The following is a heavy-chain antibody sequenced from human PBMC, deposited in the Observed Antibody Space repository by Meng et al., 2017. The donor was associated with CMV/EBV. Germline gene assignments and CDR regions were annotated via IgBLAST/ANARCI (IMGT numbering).Heavy chain of an antibody. CDR2: IKQDGSEK. D-gene: IGHD2-8*01. CDR1: GFTFSSYW. CDR3: ARDSGRMNY. Sequence: GESLKISCAASGFTFSSYWMSWVRQAAGKGLEWVANIKQDGSEKYYVDSVKGRFTISRDNGKNSVYLQMNSLRAEDTAVYYCARDSGRMNYWGQGTLVTVSS. V-gene: IGHV3-7*01. J-gene: IGHJ4*02.